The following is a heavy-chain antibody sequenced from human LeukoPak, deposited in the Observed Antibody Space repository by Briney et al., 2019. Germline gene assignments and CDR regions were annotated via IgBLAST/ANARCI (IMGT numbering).Heavy chain of an antibody. V-gene: IGHV3-48*01. J-gene: IGHJ4*02. CDR3: ARDQTTFVDY. Sequence: GGPLRLSCAASGFTFSSYSMNWVRQAPGKGLEWVSYISSSSSTIYYADSVKGRFTISRDNAKNSLYLQMNSLRAEDTAVYYCARDQTTFVDYWGQGTLVTVSS. CDR1: GFTFSSYS. D-gene: IGHD2/OR15-2a*01. CDR2: ISSSSSTI.